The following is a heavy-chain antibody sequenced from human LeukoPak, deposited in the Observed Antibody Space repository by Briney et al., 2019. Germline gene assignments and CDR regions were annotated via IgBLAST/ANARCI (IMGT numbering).Heavy chain of an antibody. J-gene: IGHJ4*02. CDR3: AKDLSQYYGSGSYYLF. Sequence: GVSLRLSCAASGFTFSSYAMICVRRAPGEALVCLSAISGSGCSTHCGDSVRRRFTISGDSQKNTLYVQMKSLRAEDRAVLYCAKDLSQYYGSGSYYLFWGQGTLVTVSS. CDR2: ISGSGCST. CDR1: GFTFSSYA. V-gene: IGHV3-23*01. D-gene: IGHD3-10*01.